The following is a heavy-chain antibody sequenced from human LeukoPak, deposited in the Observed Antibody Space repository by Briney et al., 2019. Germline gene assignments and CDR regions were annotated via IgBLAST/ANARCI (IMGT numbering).Heavy chain of an antibody. J-gene: IGHJ4*02. CDR3: AKDRHGSGSYYQPTWDY. V-gene: IGHV3-48*04. D-gene: IGHD3-10*01. CDR2: ISSSSSTI. CDR1: GFTFSSYS. Sequence: PGGSLRLSCAASGFTFSSYSMNWVRQAPGKGLEWVSYISSSSSTIYYADSVKGRFTISRDNAKNSLYLQMNSLRAEDTAVYYCAKDRHGSGSYYQPTWDYWGQGTLVTVSS.